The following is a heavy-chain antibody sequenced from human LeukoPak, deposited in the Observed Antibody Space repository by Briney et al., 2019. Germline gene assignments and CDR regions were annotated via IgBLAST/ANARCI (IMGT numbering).Heavy chain of an antibody. CDR1: GFTFGDYA. CDR3: TREVYIVVVPAAPRGVYYYYYMDV. CDR2: IRSKAYGGTT. D-gene: IGHD2-2*01. J-gene: IGHJ6*03. Sequence: GGSLRLSCTAPGFTFGDYAMSWVRQAPGKGLEWVGFIRSKAYGGTTEYAASVKGRFTISRDDSKSIAYLQMNSLKTEDTAVYYCTREVYIVVVPAAPRGVYYYYYMDVWGKGTTVTVSS. V-gene: IGHV3-49*04.